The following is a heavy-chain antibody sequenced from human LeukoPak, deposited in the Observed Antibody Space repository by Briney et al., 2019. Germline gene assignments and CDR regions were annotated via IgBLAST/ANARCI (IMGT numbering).Heavy chain of an antibody. J-gene: IGHJ4*02. CDR2: IAGSDTTT. D-gene: IGHD3-22*01. V-gene: IGHV3-48*03. CDR1: GFDFGAYE. Sequence: PGGSLRLSCAASGFDFGAYEMNWVGQAPGKGLEWVSYIAGSDTTTYYADSVKGRFTISRDNAKNSLYLQMNSLRAEDTALYYCTTLGYHLDSWGQGTLVTVSS. CDR3: TTLGYHLDS.